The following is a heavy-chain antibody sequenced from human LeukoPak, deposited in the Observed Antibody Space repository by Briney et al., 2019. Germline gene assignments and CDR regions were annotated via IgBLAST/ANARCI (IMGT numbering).Heavy chain of an antibody. J-gene: IGHJ3*02. Sequence: TASETLSLTSTVSGGSISSYYWSWIRQPPGKGLEWIGYIYYSGSTNYNPSLKSRVTISVDTSKNQFSLKLSSVTAADTAVYYCARDRDTMIGDAFDIWGQGTMVTVSS. CDR2: IYYSGST. D-gene: IGHD3-22*01. CDR3: ARDRDTMIGDAFDI. CDR1: GGSISSYY. V-gene: IGHV4-59*01.